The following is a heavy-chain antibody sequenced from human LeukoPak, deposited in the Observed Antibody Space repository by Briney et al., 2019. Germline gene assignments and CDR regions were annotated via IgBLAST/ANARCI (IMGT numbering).Heavy chain of an antibody. CDR3: VRDGSGTTPFDY. J-gene: IGHJ4*02. Sequence: GGPLRLSCAASGFTFSSHWMHWVRQAPGKGLVWVSLITTDGSTTIYADSVKGRFTISRDNAKNTLYLQMNSLRTEDTAVYYCVRDGSGTTPFDYWGQGTLVAVSS. CDR1: GFTFSSHW. D-gene: IGHD1-1*01. CDR2: ITTDGSTT. V-gene: IGHV3-74*01.